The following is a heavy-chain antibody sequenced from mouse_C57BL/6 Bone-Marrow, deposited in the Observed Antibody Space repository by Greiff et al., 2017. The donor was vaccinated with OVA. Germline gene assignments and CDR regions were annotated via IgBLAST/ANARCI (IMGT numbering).Heavy chain of an antibody. CDR2: IDPETGGT. J-gene: IGHJ3*01. CDR3: TRGVDLAWFAY. CDR1: GYTFTDYE. D-gene: IGHD1-1*02. Sequence: VQRVESGAELVRPGASVTLSCKASGYTFTDYEMHWVKQTPVHGLEWIGAIDPETGGTAYNQKFKGKGILTADKSSSTAYMELRSLTSEDSAVYYCTRGVDLAWFAYWGQGTLVTVSA. V-gene: IGHV1-15*01.